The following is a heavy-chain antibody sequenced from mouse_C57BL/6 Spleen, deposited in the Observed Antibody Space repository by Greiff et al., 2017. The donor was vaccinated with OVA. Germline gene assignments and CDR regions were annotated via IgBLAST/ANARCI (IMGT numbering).Heavy chain of an antibody. D-gene: IGHD1-1*01. Sequence: EVQLVESGGGLVQPGGSLKLSCAASGFTFSDYGMAWVRQAPRKGPEWVAFISNLAYSIYYADTVTGRFTISRENAKNTLYLEMSSLRSEDTAMYYCARQDYYGSSYDWYFDVWGTGTTVTVSS. CDR1: GFTFSDYG. CDR3: ARQDYYGSSYDWYFDV. CDR2: ISNLAYSI. J-gene: IGHJ1*03. V-gene: IGHV5-15*01.